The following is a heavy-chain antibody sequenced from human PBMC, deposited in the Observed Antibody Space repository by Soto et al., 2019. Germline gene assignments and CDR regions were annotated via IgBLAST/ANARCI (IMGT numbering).Heavy chain of an antibody. D-gene: IGHD3-10*01. V-gene: IGHV4-30-4*01. CDR2: IYYSGST. CDR3: ARAAFGESIYYYYGMDV. Sequence: SETLYLTCTVSGGSISSGDYYWSWIRQPPGKGLEWTGYIYYSGSTYYNPSLKSRVTISVDTSKNQFSLKLSSVTAADTAVYYCARAAFGESIYYYYGMDVWGQGTTVTVSS. CDR1: GGSISSGDYY. J-gene: IGHJ6*02.